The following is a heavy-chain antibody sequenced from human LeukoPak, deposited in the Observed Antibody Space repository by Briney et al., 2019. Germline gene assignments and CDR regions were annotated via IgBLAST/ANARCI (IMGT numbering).Heavy chain of an antibody. J-gene: IGHJ3*02. CDR1: GFTFSNYW. CDR2: IKSDGSGT. D-gene: IGHD6-19*01. Sequence: QSGGSLRLSCAASGFTFSNYWMHWVRQAPGKGLVWVSRIKSDGSGTTYADPVKGRFTISRDNAKNSLYLQMNSLRAEDTAVYYCAREMAVAGHDSDAFDIWGQGTMVTVSS. CDR3: AREMAVAGHDSDAFDI. V-gene: IGHV3-74*01.